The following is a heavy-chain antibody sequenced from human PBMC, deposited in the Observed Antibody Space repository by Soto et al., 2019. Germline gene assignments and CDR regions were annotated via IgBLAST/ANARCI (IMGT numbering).Heavy chain of an antibody. Sequence: ASVKVSCKVSGSRFSNYVISWVRQAPGHGLEWLGRIIPIFNSTKYAQNFQGRVTITADKSTSTASLELSSLRSDDTAVYYCAREGRGKKAGYNGLVSLGYWGQGTLVTVS. J-gene: IGHJ4*02. D-gene: IGHD2-2*02. CDR2: IIPIFNST. CDR1: GSRFSNYV. CDR3: AREGRGKKAGYNGLVSLGY. V-gene: IGHV1-69*06.